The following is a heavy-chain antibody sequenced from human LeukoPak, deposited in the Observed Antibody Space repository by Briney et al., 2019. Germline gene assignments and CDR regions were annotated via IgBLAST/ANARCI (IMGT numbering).Heavy chain of an antibody. V-gene: IGHV3-30*02. D-gene: IGHD5-18*01. CDR1: GFTFSSYG. J-gene: IGHJ4*02. Sequence: GGSLRLSCAASGFTFSSYGMHWVRQTPGKGLEWVAFIRSDGSNKYYADSVKGRFTISRDSSKKTLYLQINSLRAEDTAVYYCAKEDRYGSVYWGQGTLVTVSP. CDR2: IRSDGSNK. CDR3: AKEDRYGSVY.